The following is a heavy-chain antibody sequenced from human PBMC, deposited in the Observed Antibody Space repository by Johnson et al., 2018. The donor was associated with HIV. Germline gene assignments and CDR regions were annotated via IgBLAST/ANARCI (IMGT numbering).Heavy chain of an antibody. V-gene: IGHV3-33*01. Sequence: QVQLVESGGGVVQPGRSLRLSCAASGFTFSSYGMHWVRQAPGKGLEWVAVIWYDGSNKYYADSVKGRFTISRDNSKNTLYLQMNSLRAEDTAVYYCAREMAWEDAVDVWGQGTMVTVSS. CDR2: IWYDGSNK. CDR3: AREMAWEDAVDV. CDR1: GFTFSSYG. D-gene: IGHD5-24*01. J-gene: IGHJ3*01.